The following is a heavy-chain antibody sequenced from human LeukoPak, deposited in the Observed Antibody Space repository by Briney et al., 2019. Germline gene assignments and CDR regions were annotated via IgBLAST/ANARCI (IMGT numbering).Heavy chain of an antibody. CDR1: GGSINSYY. J-gene: IGHJ3*02. CDR2: IYHDGST. V-gene: IGHV4-59*01. Sequence: SETLSLTCTVSGGSINSYYWSWIRQPPGKGLEWIGYIYHDGSTNYNPSLKSRVTISVDTSKNQFSLNLSSVTAADTAVYYCARKQYSSSSATVGAFDIWGQGTMVTVSS. CDR3: ARKQYSSSSATVGAFDI. D-gene: IGHD6-6*01.